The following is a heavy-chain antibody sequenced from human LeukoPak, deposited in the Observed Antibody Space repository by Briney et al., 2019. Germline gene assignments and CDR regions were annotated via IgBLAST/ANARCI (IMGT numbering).Heavy chain of an antibody. Sequence: GGSLRLSCAASGFTFSSYWMHWVRHAPGKWMVWVSRINSDGSSTSYADSVKGRFTISRDNAKNTLYLQMNSLRAEDTAVYYCARDSPYSSGWFDYWGQGTLVTVSS. D-gene: IGHD6-19*01. CDR3: ARDSPYSSGWFDY. CDR1: GFTFSSYW. J-gene: IGHJ4*02. V-gene: IGHV3-74*01. CDR2: INSDGSST.